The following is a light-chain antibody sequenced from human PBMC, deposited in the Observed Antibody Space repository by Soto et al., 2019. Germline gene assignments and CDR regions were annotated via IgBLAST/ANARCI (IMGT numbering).Light chain of an antibody. CDR1: QSVRSSY. V-gene: IGKV3-20*01. Sequence: EIVLTQSPGTLSLSPGERATLSCRASQSVRSSYLAWYQQKPGQAPRLLIYGASTRATGIPDRFSGSGSGTDFTLTISRLEPEDFAVYYCQQYDDSSITFGQGTRLENK. CDR2: GAS. CDR3: QQYDDSSIT. J-gene: IGKJ5*01.